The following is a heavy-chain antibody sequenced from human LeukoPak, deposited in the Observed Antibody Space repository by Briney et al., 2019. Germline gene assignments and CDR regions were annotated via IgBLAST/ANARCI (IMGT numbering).Heavy chain of an antibody. V-gene: IGHV3-7*04. CDR2: IKHDGSEK. J-gene: IGHJ4*02. D-gene: IGHD3-10*01. Sequence: PGGSLRLSCAASGFTLSRYWMSWVRQAPGKGLEWVANIKHDGSEKYYVDSVKGRFTISRDNAKNSLYLQMNSLRDEDTAVYYCARDRDYYNYFEYWGQGTLVTVSS. CDR1: GFTLSRYW. CDR3: ARDRDYYNYFEY.